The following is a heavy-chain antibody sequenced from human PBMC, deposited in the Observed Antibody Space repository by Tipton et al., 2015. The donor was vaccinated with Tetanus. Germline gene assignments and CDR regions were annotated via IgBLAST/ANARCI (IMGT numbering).Heavy chain of an antibody. CDR1: GASMSSSSYY. CDR3: ARPSTTVTPLCCDV. J-gene: IGHJ3*01. Sequence: TLSLTCNVSGASMSSSSYYWDWIRQPPGKGLERLGSIYYSGSSYYNPSLESRVTISLDTSKNRFSLKLTSVTAADAAVYYCARPSTTVTPLCCDVGSQATIVTVSS. D-gene: IGHD4-17*01. V-gene: IGHV4-39*01. CDR2: IYYSGSS.